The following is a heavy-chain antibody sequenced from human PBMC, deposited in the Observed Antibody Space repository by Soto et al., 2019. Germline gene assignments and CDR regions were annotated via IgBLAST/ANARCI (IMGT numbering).Heavy chain of an antibody. J-gene: IGHJ6*02. Sequence: QVQLVQSGAEVKKPGASVKVSCKTSGYTFTSFDISWVRQATGQGLEWMGWMNPSSGNTGYSQKFQGRVTMTRNTSISTAYMELTSLRSEDTAVYYCARGPFVAVEYNYYYYGMDVWGQGTTVTVS. V-gene: IGHV1-8*01. CDR1: GYTFTSFD. CDR3: ARGPFVAVEYNYYYYGMDV. D-gene: IGHD3-3*01. CDR2: MNPSSGNT.